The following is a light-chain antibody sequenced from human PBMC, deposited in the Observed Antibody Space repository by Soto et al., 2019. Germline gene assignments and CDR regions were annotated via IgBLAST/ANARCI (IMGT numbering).Light chain of an antibody. CDR1: QAILTY. V-gene: IGKV1-39*01. CDR2: DAS. J-gene: IGKJ4*01. Sequence: DIHLTQSPSSLSAAVGDRVTITCRASQAILTYLNWRQQKAGKAPEVLLYDASGLRGGVPSRLSGSGSATDFSLTITSRQREDAGTVFCRQTFSPAGTFGGGTKV. CDR3: RQTFSPAGT.